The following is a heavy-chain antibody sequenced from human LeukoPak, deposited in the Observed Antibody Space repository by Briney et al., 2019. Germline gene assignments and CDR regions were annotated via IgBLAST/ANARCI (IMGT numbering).Heavy chain of an antibody. CDR1: GFTFSRYN. J-gene: IGHJ2*01. D-gene: IGHD3-22*01. Sequence: GGSLRLSCAASGFTFSRYNMNWVRQAPGKGLEWVSYISSGSGTIYYTDSVKGRFTISRDNARNSLYLQMNSLRAEDTAIYYCATGDYDTSGYGDWYFDLWGRGTLVTVSS. CDR3: ATGDYDTSGYGDWYFDL. V-gene: IGHV3-48*04. CDR2: ISSGSGTI.